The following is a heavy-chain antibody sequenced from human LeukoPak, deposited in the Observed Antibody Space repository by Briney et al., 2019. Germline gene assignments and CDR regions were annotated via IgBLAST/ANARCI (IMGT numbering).Heavy chain of an antibody. CDR3: ATTNDGGGYQWGDFFDF. J-gene: IGHJ4*02. CDR2: IIPNLGTT. CDR1: GGTSNSHA. V-gene: IGHV1-69*04. D-gene: IGHD3-22*01. Sequence: SVKVSCKASGGTSNSHAISWVRQAPGQGLEWVGRIIPNLGTTNRAQNFQDRVTLTADKSTNAAYMELTSLTSDDTAVYYCATTNDGGGYQWGDFFDFWGQGTLVTVSS.